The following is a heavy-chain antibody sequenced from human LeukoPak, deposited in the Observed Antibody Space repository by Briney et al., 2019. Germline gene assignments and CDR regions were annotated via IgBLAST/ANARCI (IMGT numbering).Heavy chain of an antibody. Sequence: GSLRLFCAASGFTFSSYSMNWVRQAPGKGLEWVSYISSSSSTIYYADSVKGRFTISRDNAKNSLYLQMNSLRDEDTAVYYCARGSEVGATTYSGYWGQGTLVTVSS. CDR1: GFTFSSYS. V-gene: IGHV3-48*02. J-gene: IGHJ4*02. CDR3: ARGSEVGATTYSGY. CDR2: ISSSSSTI. D-gene: IGHD1-26*01.